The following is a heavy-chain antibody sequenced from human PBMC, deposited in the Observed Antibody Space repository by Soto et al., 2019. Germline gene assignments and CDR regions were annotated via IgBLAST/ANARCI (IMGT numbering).Heavy chain of an antibody. CDR1: GDTFSSYS. Sequence: QVRLVQSGAEVNKPGSSVKVSCKASGDTFSSYSISWVRQAPGQGVEWMGGIVPILGTTVYAPRMQGRVTITADGPTSTSYMELSGLRCEDTAIYYCAAKSLGGGSQWDVWGQGTTVTVSS. CDR3: AAKSLGGGSQWDV. J-gene: IGHJ6*02. CDR2: IVPILGTT. V-gene: IGHV1-69*01. D-gene: IGHD3-10*01.